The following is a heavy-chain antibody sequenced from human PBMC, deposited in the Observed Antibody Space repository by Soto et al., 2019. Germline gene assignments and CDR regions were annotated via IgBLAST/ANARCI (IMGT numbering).Heavy chain of an antibody. V-gene: IGHV4-39*01. CDR2: IYYRGNT. Sequence: QLHLQESGPGLVKPSETLSLTCTVSGCSISSNMYYWGWIRKHPGKVLEWIASIYYRGNTYYNPSLKSRVTLSLDTSRNQFSLKLSSVTAADTAVYYCARHEGEDCGRTSCYGLDYWGQGTLVTVSS. J-gene: IGHJ4*02. CDR1: GCSISSNMYY. D-gene: IGHD2-2*01. CDR3: ARHEGEDCGRTSCYGLDY.